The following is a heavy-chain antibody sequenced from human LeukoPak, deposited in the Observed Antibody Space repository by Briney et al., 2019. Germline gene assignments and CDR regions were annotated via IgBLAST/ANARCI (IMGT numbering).Heavy chain of an antibody. CDR2: ISYDGSNK. CDR3: AKDMKWDSSGWYGNNWFDP. D-gene: IGHD6-19*01. V-gene: IGHV3-30*04. CDR1: GFTFSSYA. Sequence: GGSLRLSCAASGFTFSSYAMHWVRQAPGKGLEWVAVISYDGSNKYYADSVKGRFTISRDNSKNTLYLQMNSLRAEDTAVYYCAKDMKWDSSGWYGNNWFDPWGQGTLVTVSS. J-gene: IGHJ5*02.